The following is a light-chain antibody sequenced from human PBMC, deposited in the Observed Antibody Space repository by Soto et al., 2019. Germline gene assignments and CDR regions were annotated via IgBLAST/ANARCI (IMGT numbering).Light chain of an antibody. J-gene: IGKJ5*01. CDR1: QTVSNH. CDR3: QQYHTWPPSTT. Sequence: EVIMTQSPATLSVSPGERATLSCRASQTVSNHLAWYQQKNGQAPRLLIYHTSIRATGIPTRFSGSGSGTDFLLPISSLQAEDFAGDYCQQYHTWPPSTTFGQGTRLEIK. CDR2: HTS. V-gene: IGKV3D-15*01.